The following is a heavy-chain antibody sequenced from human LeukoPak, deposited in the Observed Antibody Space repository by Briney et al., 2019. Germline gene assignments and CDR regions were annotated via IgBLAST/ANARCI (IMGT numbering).Heavy chain of an antibody. Sequence: SETLSLTCAVYGGSFSGYYWSWIRQPLGKGLEWIGEINHSGSTNYNPSLKSRVTISVDTSKNQFSLKLSPVTAADTAVYYCARGGGSREVVVAAHTTSYYFDYWGQGILVTVSS. CDR3: ARGGGSREVVVAAHTTSYYFDY. V-gene: IGHV4-34*01. J-gene: IGHJ4*02. D-gene: IGHD2-15*01. CDR1: GGSFSGYY. CDR2: INHSGST.